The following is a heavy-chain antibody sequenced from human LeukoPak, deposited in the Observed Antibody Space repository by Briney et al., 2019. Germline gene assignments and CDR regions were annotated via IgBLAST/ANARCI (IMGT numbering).Heavy chain of an antibody. Sequence: GGSLRLSCAASGFTFDDYAMHWVRQAPGKGLGWVSGISWNSGSIGYADSVKGRFTISRDNAKNSLYLQMNSLRAEDTALYYCAKDKNKQLVRRNWFDPWGQGTLVTVSS. CDR3: AKDKNKQLVRRNWFDP. CDR2: ISWNSGSI. D-gene: IGHD6-13*01. J-gene: IGHJ5*02. CDR1: GFTFDDYA. V-gene: IGHV3-9*01.